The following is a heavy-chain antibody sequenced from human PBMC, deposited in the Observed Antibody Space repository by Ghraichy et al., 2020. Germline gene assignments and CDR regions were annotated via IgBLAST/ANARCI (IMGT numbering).Heavy chain of an antibody. Sequence: GSLNISCAASGFSFSYSWMHWVRQPPGKGLVWVSRINRDGSSTNYADSVKGRFTISRDNAKNTLYLEMNSLRAEDTAVYYCARVAQDGYNLLDKWGQGTLVTVSS. V-gene: IGHV3-74*01. D-gene: IGHD5-24*01. CDR2: INRDGSST. CDR1: GFSFSYSW. J-gene: IGHJ4*02. CDR3: ARVAQDGYNLLDK.